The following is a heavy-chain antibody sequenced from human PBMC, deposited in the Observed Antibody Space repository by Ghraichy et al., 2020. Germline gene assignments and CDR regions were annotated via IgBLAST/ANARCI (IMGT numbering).Heavy chain of an antibody. D-gene: IGHD4-23*01. CDR2: ITSSGRTI. V-gene: IGHV3-48*02. J-gene: IGHJ6*02. CDR3: ARGSTVVRFFYYDGMDV. CDR1: GFTISSYS. Sequence: GGSLRLSCVGSGFTISSYSMNWVRQSPGKGLEWVSYITSSGRTIFYADSVKGRFTISRVNAQNSLFLQMNSLRDDDTAVYYCARGSTVVRFFYYDGMDVWGQGTTVTVSS.